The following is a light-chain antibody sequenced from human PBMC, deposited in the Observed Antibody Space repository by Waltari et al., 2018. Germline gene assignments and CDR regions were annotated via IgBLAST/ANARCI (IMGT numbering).Light chain of an antibody. CDR3: QQSYNFPRT. CDR1: QTIRDS. J-gene: IGKJ1*01. CDR2: TAS. Sequence: DIGLTQSPSSLSASVGDRVTITCRASQTIRDSLSWYKQRPGKAPNLLIDTASNLQSGVPPRFSGSGSGTDFTLTISSLQPEDFAIYYCQQSYNFPRTFGQGTKVEVK. V-gene: IGKV1-39*01.